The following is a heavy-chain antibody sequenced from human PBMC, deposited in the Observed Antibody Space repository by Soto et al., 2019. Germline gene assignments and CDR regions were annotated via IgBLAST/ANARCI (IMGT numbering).Heavy chain of an antibody. V-gene: IGHV1-8*01. CDR2: VNPNSGNT. Sequence: QVQLVQSGAEVKRPGASVKVSCKASGYTFTSYDFNWVRQAPGQGLEWMGWVNPNSGNTDYAQKFQGRVTMTRYTSIRTAYMELSSLRSEDTAVYYCARASYLDPAFDIWGQGTMVTVSS. CDR1: GYTFTSYD. J-gene: IGHJ3*02. D-gene: IGHD2-2*03. CDR3: ARASYLDPAFDI.